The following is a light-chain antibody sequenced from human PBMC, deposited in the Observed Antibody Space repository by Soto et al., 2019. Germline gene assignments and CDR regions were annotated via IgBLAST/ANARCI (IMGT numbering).Light chain of an antibody. CDR3: QQYYSTPRT. CDR2: WAS. Sequence: DIVMTQSPDSLAVSLGERATINCKSSQSLLYSSNNKNYLAWYQQKPGQPPKLLIYWASTRESGVPDRFSGSGSGTDFTLAISNLQAEDVVVYYCQQYYSTPRTFGQGTKVEIK. CDR1: QSLLYSSNNKNY. V-gene: IGKV4-1*01. J-gene: IGKJ2*01.